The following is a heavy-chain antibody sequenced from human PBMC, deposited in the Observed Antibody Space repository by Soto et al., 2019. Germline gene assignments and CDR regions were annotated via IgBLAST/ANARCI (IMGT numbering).Heavy chain of an antibody. CDR2: IIPIFGTA. V-gene: IGHV1-69*01. D-gene: IGHD3-3*01. J-gene: IGHJ5*02. Sequence: QVQLVQSGAEVKKPGSSVKVSCKASGGTFSSYAISWVRQAPGQGLEWMGGIIPIFGTANYAQKFQGRVTITADESTSTAYMELSSLRSEDTAVYYCARVEGVLQFLEWLGWFDPWGQGTLVTVSS. CDR1: GGTFSSYA. CDR3: ARVEGVLQFLEWLGWFDP.